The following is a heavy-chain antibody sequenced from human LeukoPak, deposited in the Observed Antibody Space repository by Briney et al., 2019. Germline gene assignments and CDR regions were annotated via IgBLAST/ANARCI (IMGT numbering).Heavy chain of an antibody. V-gene: IGHV4-34*01. CDR3: ARDGGIIAAGATDAFDI. CDR1: GGSFSGYY. J-gene: IGHJ3*02. Sequence: SETLSLTCAVYGGSFSGYYWSWIRQPPGKGLEWIGEINHSGSTNYNPSLKSRVTISVDTSKNQFSLKLSSVTAADTAVYYCARDGGIIAAGATDAFDIWGQGTMVTVSS. D-gene: IGHD6-13*01. CDR2: INHSGST.